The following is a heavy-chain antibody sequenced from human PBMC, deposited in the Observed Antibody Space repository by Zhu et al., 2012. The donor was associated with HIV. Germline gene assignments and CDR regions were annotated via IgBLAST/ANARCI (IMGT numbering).Heavy chain of an antibody. CDR1: GFSFTNYA. J-gene: IGHJ4*02. CDR3: ATSRPLFEASWFVLTLST. V-gene: IGHV3-23*01. D-gene: IGHD3-10*01. Sequence: EVQLLESGGSLVQPGGSLRISCETSGFSFTNYAMTWVRQVPGKGLEWLSGTSKSGGNTYYADSVKGRFTSSRDNSKNTLYLQMNSLRAEDTAIYYCATSRPLFEASWFVLTLSTWGQGTLVTRLL. CDR2: TSKSGGNT.